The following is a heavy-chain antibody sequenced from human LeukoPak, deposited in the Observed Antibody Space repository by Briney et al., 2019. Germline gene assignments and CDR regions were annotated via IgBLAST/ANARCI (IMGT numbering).Heavy chain of an antibody. D-gene: IGHD6-13*01. CDR3: ASLSAGSSWFYYYYYMDV. J-gene: IGHJ6*03. Sequence: GGSLRLSCAASGFTFSSYGMHWVRQAPGKGLEWVAFIRYDGSNKYYADSVKGRFTISRDNSKNTLYLQMNSLRAEDTAVYYCASLSAGSSWFYYYYYMDVWGKGTTVTISS. CDR1: GFTFSSYG. V-gene: IGHV3-30*02. CDR2: IRYDGSNK.